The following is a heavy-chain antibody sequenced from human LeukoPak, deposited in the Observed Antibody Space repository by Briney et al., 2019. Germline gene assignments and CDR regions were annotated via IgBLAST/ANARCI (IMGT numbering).Heavy chain of an antibody. J-gene: IGHJ4*02. Sequence: ASVKVSCKASGGTFSSYAISWVRQAPGQGLEWMGGIIPIFGTANYAQKFQGRVTITADKSTSTAYMELRSLRPDDTAIYYCARRGVYYYDSSGRANYYFDYWGQGTLVTVSS. D-gene: IGHD3-22*01. CDR1: GGTFSSYA. CDR3: ARRGVYYYDSSGRANYYFDY. V-gene: IGHV1-69*06. CDR2: IIPIFGTA.